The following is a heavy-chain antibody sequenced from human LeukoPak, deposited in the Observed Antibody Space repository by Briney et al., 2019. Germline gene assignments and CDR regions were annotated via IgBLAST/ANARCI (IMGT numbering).Heavy chain of an antibody. CDR3: ANLPPDDRNTYSLRYAS. Sequence: SETLSLTCTVSGGSISSYYWSWIRQPPGKGLEWIGYIYYSGSTNYNPSLKSRVTISVDTSKNQFSLKLSSVTAADTAVYYCANLPPDDRNTYSLRYASWGREPLVTVSS. D-gene: IGHD3-22*01. CDR2: IYYSGST. J-gene: IGHJ5*02. CDR1: GGSISSYY. V-gene: IGHV4-59*01.